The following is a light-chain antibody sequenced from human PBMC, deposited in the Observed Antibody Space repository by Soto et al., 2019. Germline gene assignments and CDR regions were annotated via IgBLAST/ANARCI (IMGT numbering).Light chain of an antibody. V-gene: IGKV2-30*01. Sequence: DVVMTQSPLSLPVTLGQPASISCRSSQSLAYSDGNTYLNWFQQRPGQSPRRLIYKVSNRDSGVPDSFSGSGSGTDFTLKISRVEAEDVRLYYSMQCPHCPPYTFGQGTKLEIK. J-gene: IGKJ2*01. CDR2: KVS. CDR3: MQCPHCPPYT. CDR1: QSLAYSDGNTY.